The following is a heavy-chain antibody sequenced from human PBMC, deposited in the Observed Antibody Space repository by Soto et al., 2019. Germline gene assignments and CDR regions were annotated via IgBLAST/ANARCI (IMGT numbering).Heavy chain of an antibody. CDR1: GYTFSSFG. D-gene: IGHD3-16*02. Sequence: QVQLVQSGAEVKNPGASVKVSCKASGYTFSSFGLSWVRQAPGPGLEWMGWVSGYNGDTRHVQRFQDRVTMITDTPTSTASMDLRSLRSDDTAVYFWARTVVGLITVGEFIAPLDHWGQGTLVAVSS. CDR3: ARTVVGLITVGEFIAPLDH. CDR2: VSGYNGDT. J-gene: IGHJ5*02. V-gene: IGHV1-18*01.